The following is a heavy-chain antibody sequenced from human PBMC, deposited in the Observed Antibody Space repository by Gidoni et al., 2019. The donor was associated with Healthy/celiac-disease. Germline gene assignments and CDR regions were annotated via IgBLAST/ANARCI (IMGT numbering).Heavy chain of an antibody. CDR3: AKDWSGYYYYFDY. CDR2: ISYDGSNK. D-gene: IGHD3-3*01. CDR1: GFPFSRYG. Sequence: QVQLVESGGGVVQPGRSLSLSCAASGFPFSRYGMPWVRQAPGKGLEWVAVISYDGSNKYYADSVKGRFTISRDNSKNTLYLQMNSLRAEDTAVYYCAKDWSGYYYYFDYWGQGTLVTVSS. J-gene: IGHJ4*02. V-gene: IGHV3-30*18.